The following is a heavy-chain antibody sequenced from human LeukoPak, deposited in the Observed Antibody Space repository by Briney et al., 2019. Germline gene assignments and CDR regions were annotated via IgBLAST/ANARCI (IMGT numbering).Heavy chain of an antibody. CDR1: GFTFSSYS. CDR2: IYSGGST. Sequence: GGSLRLSCAASGFTFSSYSMNWVRQAPGKGLEWVSVIYSGGSTYYADSVKGRFTISRDNSKNTLYLQMNSLRAEDTAVYYCAARRGGLAYYYGMDVWGQGTTVTVSS. J-gene: IGHJ6*02. CDR3: AARRGGLAYYYGMDV. V-gene: IGHV3-53*01. D-gene: IGHD3-10*01.